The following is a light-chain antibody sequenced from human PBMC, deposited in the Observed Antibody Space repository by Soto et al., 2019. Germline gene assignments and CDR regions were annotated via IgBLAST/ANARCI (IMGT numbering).Light chain of an antibody. CDR2: GAS. Sequence: DIQMPQSPSSVSASVGDRVTITCRASQGIRNYSAWYQQKSGKAPKLLIYGASSLQSGVPSSFSGSGSGTDFTLTISSLQPEDFATYYCQQAYSFPWTFGQGTKVEIK. CDR1: QGIRNY. CDR3: QQAYSFPWT. V-gene: IGKV1-12*02. J-gene: IGKJ1*01.